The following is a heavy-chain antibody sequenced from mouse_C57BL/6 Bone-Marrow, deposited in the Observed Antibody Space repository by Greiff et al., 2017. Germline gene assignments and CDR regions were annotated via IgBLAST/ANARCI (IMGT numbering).Heavy chain of an antibody. CDR3: ARDGAGLPSWYFDV. CDR1: GYSFTGYY. V-gene: IGHV1-42*01. Sequence: EVQLQQSGPELVKPGASVKISCKASGYSFTGYYMNWVKQSPEKSLEWIGEINPSTGGTTYNQKFKAKATLTVDKSSSTAYMQLSSLTSEDSAVYYCARDGAGLPSWYFDVWGTGTTVTVSS. D-gene: IGHD2-4*01. CDR2: INPSTGGT. J-gene: IGHJ1*03.